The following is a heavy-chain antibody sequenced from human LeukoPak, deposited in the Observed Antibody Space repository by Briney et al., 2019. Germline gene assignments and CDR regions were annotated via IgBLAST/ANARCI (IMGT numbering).Heavy chain of an antibody. D-gene: IGHD1-1*01. J-gene: IGHJ3*02. V-gene: IGHV5-51*02. CDR2: INPADSET. CDR1: GYNFTNFW. Sequence: GESLKISCKGFGYNFTNFWTGWVRQMPGKGMEWMGVINPADSETRYSPSFQSPVTISADKSISTAYLQWSSLQASDTAMYYCARERPHDAFDIWGQGTMVTVSS. CDR3: ARERPHDAFDI.